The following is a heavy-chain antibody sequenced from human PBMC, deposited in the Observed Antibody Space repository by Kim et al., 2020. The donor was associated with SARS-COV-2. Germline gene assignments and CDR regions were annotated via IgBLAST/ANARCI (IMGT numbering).Heavy chain of an antibody. CDR2: LYSDGRT. CDR1: GFIVSDRN. V-gene: IGHV3-66*01. CDR3: VTNPGY. D-gene: IGHD7-27*01. J-gene: IGHJ4*02. Sequence: GGSLRLSCVVSGFIVSDRNMKWVRQAPGKGLECVSVLYSDGRTYYADSMRGRFIISRDNSRNTLYLQMNSLRTEDTALYYCVTNPGYWGQGTLDTASS.